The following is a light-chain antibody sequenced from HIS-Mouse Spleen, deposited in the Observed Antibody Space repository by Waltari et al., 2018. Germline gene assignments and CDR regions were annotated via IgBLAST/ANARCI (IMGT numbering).Light chain of an antibody. J-gene: IGLJ3*02. CDR3: QSADSSGTGWV. CDR1: ALPKQY. V-gene: IGLV3-25*03. CDR2: KDS. Sequence: SYELTQPPSVSVSPGQTARITCSGDALPKQYAYWYQQKPGQAPVLVIYKDSERPSGIPERFSGSSSGTTVTLTISGVQAEDKADYYCQSADSSGTGWVFGGGTKLTVL.